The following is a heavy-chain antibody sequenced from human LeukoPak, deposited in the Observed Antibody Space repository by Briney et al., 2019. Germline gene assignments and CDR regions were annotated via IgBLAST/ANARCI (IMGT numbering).Heavy chain of an antibody. J-gene: IGHJ4*02. CDR1: GGTFSSYA. D-gene: IGHD2-2*01. CDR3: ARANFLYCSSTTCLFDY. CDR2: IIPIFGTA. Sequence: SVKVSCKASGGTFSSYAISWVRQAPGQGLEWMGGIIPIFGTANYAQKFQGRVTITADKSTSTAYMELSSLRSEDTAVYYCARANFLYCSSTTCLFDYWGQGTLVTVSS. V-gene: IGHV1-69*06.